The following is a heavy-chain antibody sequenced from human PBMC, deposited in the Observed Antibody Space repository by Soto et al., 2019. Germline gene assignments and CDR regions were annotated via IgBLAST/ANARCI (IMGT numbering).Heavy chain of an antibody. V-gene: IGHV3-23*01. CDR3: DLYSSSWSGGGGFGY. J-gene: IGHJ4*02. CDR1: GFTFRSYA. D-gene: IGHD6-13*01. CDR2: ISGSGGST. Sequence: GVLRIFCSDSGFTFRSYAMTRVPQAPGKGLELVSAISGSGGSTYYADSVKGRFTISGDNSKNTLYLQMSRLRAENTAVYYCDLYSSSWSGGGGFGYWGQGTLVTGSS.